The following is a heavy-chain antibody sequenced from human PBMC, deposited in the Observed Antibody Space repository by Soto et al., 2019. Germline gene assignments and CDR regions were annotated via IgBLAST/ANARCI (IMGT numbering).Heavy chain of an antibody. J-gene: IGHJ4*02. CDR1: GASISNFY. V-gene: IGHV4-4*07. Sequence: KLSETLSLTCSVSGASISNFYWSWIRQSAGKGLEWIGRLYTRGTTDYNPSLKSRVTMSIDTSKNRVSLSLTSVTAADTAVYYCAKGGTYYFDSWGQGIVVTVSS. D-gene: IGHD3-16*01. CDR3: AKGGTYYFDS. CDR2: LYTRGTT.